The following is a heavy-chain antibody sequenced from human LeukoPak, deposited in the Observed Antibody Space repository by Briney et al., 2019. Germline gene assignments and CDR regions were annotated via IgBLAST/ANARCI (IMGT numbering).Heavy chain of an antibody. CDR3: ARDHRGYSYGLFDN. CDR2: IYYSGST. D-gene: IGHD5-18*01. V-gene: IGHV4-59*01. J-gene: IGHJ4*02. Sequence: SETLSLTCTVSGGSMSSYYWSWIRQPPGKGLEWIGSIYYSGSTNYNPSLKSRVTISVDTSKNQFSLRLSSVTAADTAVYYSARDHRGYSYGLFDNWGQGTLVTVSS. CDR1: GGSMSSYY.